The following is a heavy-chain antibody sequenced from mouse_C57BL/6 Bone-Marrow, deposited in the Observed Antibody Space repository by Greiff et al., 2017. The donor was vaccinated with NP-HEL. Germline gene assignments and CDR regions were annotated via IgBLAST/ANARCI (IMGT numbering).Heavy chain of an antibody. Sequence: QVQLQQPGAELVKPGASVKLSCKASGYTFTSYWMHWVKQRPGQGLEWIGMIHPNSGSTNYNEKFKSKATLTVDKSSSTAYMQLSSLTSEDSAVYYCARSRVRDYGGYWGQGTTLTVSS. V-gene: IGHV1-64*01. CDR3: ARSRVRDYGGY. D-gene: IGHD2-4*01. CDR1: GYTFTSYW. CDR2: IHPNSGST. J-gene: IGHJ2*01.